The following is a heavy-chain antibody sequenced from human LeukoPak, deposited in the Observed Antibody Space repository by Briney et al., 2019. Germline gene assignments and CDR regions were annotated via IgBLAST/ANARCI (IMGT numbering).Heavy chain of an antibody. D-gene: IGHD3-10*01. CDR1: GLTFSDYY. CDR2: INIGGTNT. Sequence: KPGGSLRLSCAASGLTFSDYYMSWIRQAPGKGLEWLSYINIGGTNTHHADSVKGRFTISRDNAKNTLYLQMNSLRAEDTAVYYCAKNYGSGSRLYNWFDPWGQGTLVTVSS. CDR3: AKNYGSGSRLYNWFDP. J-gene: IGHJ5*02. V-gene: IGHV3-11*04.